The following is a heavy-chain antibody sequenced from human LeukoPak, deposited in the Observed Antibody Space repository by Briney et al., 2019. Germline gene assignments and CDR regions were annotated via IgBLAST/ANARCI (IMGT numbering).Heavy chain of an antibody. CDR1: GYTFTSYG. CDR2: ISAYNGNT. Sequence: GASVKVSCKASGYTFTSYGISWVRQAPGQGLEWMGWISAYNGNTNYAQKLQGRVTMTTDTSTSTAYMELRSLRSDDTAVYYCARDSYHYYYDSSGYQPPRYWGQGTLVTVSS. D-gene: IGHD3-22*01. V-gene: IGHV1-18*01. CDR3: ARDSYHYYYDSSGYQPPRY. J-gene: IGHJ4*02.